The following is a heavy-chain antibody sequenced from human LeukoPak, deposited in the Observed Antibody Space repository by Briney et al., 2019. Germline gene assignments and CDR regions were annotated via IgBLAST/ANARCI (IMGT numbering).Heavy chain of an antibody. D-gene: IGHD3-16*01. J-gene: IGHJ4*02. CDR3: ATQRGSYLWGTDFDY. V-gene: IGHV1-2*02. Sequence: ASVTLSCTASGYTFTVYYMHLVRQAPGQGGEWMGWVNLNSGDTKYAQTFQGRVTMTRDTAISTAYMELSRLRSDDTAVYYCATQRGSYLWGTDFDYWGQGTLVTVSS. CDR1: GYTFTVYY. CDR2: VNLNSGDT.